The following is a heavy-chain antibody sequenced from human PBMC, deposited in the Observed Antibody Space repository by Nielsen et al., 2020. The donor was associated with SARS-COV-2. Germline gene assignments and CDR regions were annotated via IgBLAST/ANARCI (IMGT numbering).Heavy chain of an antibody. V-gene: IGHV3-30*02. CDR1: GFSFSSSG. J-gene: IGHJ6*02. Sequence: GESLKISCAASGFSFSSSGMHWVRQDPGKGLEWVAFILYDGSSKYYADSVKGRFTISRDNSKNTLYLQMNSLRAEDMAVYYCTRDSNGMDVWGRGTTVTVSS. CDR2: ILYDGSSK. CDR3: TRDSNGMDV.